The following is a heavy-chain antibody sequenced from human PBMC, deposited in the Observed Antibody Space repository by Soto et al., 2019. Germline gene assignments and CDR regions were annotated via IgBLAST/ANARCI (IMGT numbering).Heavy chain of an antibody. J-gene: IGHJ5*02. D-gene: IGHD2-21*02. CDR3: ARHPSDFWFDP. Sequence: QLQLQESGPGLVKPSETLSLTCTVSGGSISSSSYFWGWIRQPPGKGLEWIGSIYYSGSTYYNPSLKSPVTVSVATSKNHFSLKLRSVTAADTAVYYCARHPSDFWFDPWGQGTLVTVSS. V-gene: IGHV4-39*01. CDR2: IYYSGST. CDR1: GGSISSSSYF.